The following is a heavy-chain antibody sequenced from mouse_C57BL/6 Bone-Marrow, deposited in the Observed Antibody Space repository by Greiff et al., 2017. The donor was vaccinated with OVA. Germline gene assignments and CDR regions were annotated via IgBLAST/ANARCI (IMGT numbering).Heavy chain of an antibody. J-gene: IGHJ3*01. CDR2: IDPENGDT. CDR1: GFNIRDDY. CDR3: TETAQAPAWFAY. V-gene: IGHV14-4*01. Sequence: EVQLVESGAELVRPGASVKLSCTASGFNIRDDYMHWVKQRPEQGLEWIGWIDPENGDTEYASKFQGKATITADTSSNTAYLQLSSLTSEDTAVYYCTETAQAPAWFAYWGQGALVTVSA. D-gene: IGHD3-2*02.